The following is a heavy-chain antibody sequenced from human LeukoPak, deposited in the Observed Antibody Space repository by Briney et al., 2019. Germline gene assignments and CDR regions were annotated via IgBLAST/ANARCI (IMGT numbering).Heavy chain of an antibody. D-gene: IGHD5-18*01. Sequence: GASVKVSCKASGYTFTGYYMHWVRQAPGQGLEWMGWINPNSGGTNYAQKFQGRVTMTRGTSISTAYMELSRLRSDDTAVYYCARVVDTAMVYDYWGQGTLVTVSS. CDR1: GYTFTGYY. CDR3: ARVVDTAMVYDY. V-gene: IGHV1-2*02. J-gene: IGHJ4*02. CDR2: INPNSGGT.